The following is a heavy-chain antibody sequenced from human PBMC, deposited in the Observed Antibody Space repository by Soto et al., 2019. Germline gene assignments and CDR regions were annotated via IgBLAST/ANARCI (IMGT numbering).Heavy chain of an antibody. CDR3: ARGWGYYFDY. J-gene: IGHJ4*02. CDR1: GGSISSYY. Sequence: QVQLQESGPGLVKPSETLSLTCTVSGGSISSYYWSWIRQPPGKGLEWIGYIYYSGSTNYNPSLRSRFTISVDTSKNQFSLKLSSVTAADTAVYYCARGWGYYFDYWGQGTLVTVSS. V-gene: IGHV4-59*01. D-gene: IGHD3-16*01. CDR2: IYYSGST.